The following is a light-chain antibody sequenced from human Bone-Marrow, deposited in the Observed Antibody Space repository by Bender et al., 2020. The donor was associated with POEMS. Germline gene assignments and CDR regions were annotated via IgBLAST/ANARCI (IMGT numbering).Light chain of an antibody. CDR3: QSYDNSLGGWV. CDR1: SSDVGGYKY. V-gene: IGLV2-14*03. J-gene: IGLJ3*02. Sequence: QSALTQPASVSGSPGQSIAISCTGTSSDVGGYKYVSWYQQHPGKAPKLMIYDVNKRPSGVSDRFSGSKSGNTASLTITGLQAEDEGDYYCQSYDNSLGGWVFGGGTKLTVL. CDR2: DVN.